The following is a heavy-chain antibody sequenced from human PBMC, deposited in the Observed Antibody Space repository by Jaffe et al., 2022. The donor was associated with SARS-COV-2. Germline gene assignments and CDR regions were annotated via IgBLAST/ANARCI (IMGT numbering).Heavy chain of an antibody. V-gene: IGHV3-48*02. CDR1: GFTFSSYS. J-gene: IGHJ2*01. CDR2: ISSSSGTV. Sequence: EAQLVESGGGLVQPGGSLRLSCAASGFTFSSYSMNWVRQAPGKGLEWVSYISSSSGTVHYTDSVRGRFAISRDNAVNSVYLQMNSLRDDDAAVYYCARDADDWYFDLWGRGTLVTVSS. CDR3: ARDADDWYFDL.